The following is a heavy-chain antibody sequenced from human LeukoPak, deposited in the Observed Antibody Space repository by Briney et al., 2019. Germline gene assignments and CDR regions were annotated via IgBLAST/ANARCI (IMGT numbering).Heavy chain of an antibody. CDR1: GYTFTSYY. CDR2: INPSGGST. V-gene: IGHV1-46*01. Sequence: ASVKVSCKASGYTFTSYYMHWVRQAPGQGLEWMGIINPSGGSTSYAQKFQGRVTMTRDTSTSTVYMELSSLRSEDTAVYYCGKNGSIGCSSTSCYLYYYYYMDVWGKGTTVTVSS. CDR3: GKNGSIGCSSTSCYLYYYYYMDV. D-gene: IGHD2-2*01. J-gene: IGHJ6*03.